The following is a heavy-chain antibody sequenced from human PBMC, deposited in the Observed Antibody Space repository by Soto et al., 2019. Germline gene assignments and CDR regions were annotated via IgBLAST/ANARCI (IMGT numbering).Heavy chain of an antibody. Sequence: SETLSLTCAVYGGSFSGYYWSWIRQPPGKGLEWIGEINHSGSTNYNPSLKSRVTISVDTSKNQFSLKLSSVTAADTAVYYCARAPAGYYDRGPRNFDYWGQGTLVTVSS. J-gene: IGHJ4*02. CDR3: ARAPAGYYDRGPRNFDY. CDR1: GGSFSGYY. D-gene: IGHD3-22*01. CDR2: INHSGST. V-gene: IGHV4-34*01.